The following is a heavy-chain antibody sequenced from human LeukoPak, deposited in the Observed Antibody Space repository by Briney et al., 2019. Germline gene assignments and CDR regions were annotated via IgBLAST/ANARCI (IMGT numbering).Heavy chain of an antibody. Sequence: ASVKVSCKASGYTFTSYDINWVRQATGQGLEWMGWMNPNSGNTGYAQKFQGRVTMTRNTSISTAYMELSSLRSEDTAVYYCARDPCGYSYGYCGWFDPWGQGTLVTVSS. D-gene: IGHD5-18*01. CDR3: ARDPCGYSYGYCGWFDP. CDR2: MNPNSGNT. V-gene: IGHV1-8*01. J-gene: IGHJ5*02. CDR1: GYTFTSYD.